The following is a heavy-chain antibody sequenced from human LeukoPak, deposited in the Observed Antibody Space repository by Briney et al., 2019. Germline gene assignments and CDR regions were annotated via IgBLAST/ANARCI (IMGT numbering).Heavy chain of an antibody. CDR1: AYSFTGYF. CDR2: INANSGDT. CDR3: ARDFSWGVDS. V-gene: IGHV1-2*02. J-gene: IGHJ4*02. D-gene: IGHD3-10*01. Sequence: ASVKVSCKASAYSFTGYFFHWIRQAPGQGLEWMGWINANSGDTNYAQQFQGRLTMTRDRSISTVYMELSRLRTDDTAVYYCARDFSWGVDSWGQGTLVTVSS.